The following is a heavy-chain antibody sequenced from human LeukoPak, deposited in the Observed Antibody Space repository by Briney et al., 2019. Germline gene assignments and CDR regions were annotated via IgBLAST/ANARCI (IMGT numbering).Heavy chain of an antibody. CDR2: ITSSSSVL. D-gene: IGHD3-3*02. J-gene: IGHJ4*02. Sequence: GGSLRLSCAVSGFTFSSYSMNWVRQAPGKGLEWVSYITSSSSVLFYADSVRGRFTISRDNAENSLYLQMNNLTAEDTAVYYCVRDLAFFRSSSTLEDYWGQGTLVTVSS. CDR3: VRDLAFFRSSSTLEDY. CDR1: GFTFSSYS. V-gene: IGHV3-48*01.